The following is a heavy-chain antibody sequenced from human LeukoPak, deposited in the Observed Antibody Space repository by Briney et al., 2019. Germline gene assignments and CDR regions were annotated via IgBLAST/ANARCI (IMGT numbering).Heavy chain of an antibody. CDR3: AKAFLNWFDP. V-gene: IGHV3-23*01. J-gene: IGHJ5*02. Sequence: GGSLRLSCEASGFTFSSYAMSWVRQAPGKGREWVSAISGSGGSTYYADSVKGRFTISRDNSKNTLYLQMNSLRAEDTAVYYCAKAFLNWFDPWGQGTLVTVSS. CDR2: ISGSGGST. CDR1: GFTFSSYA. D-gene: IGHD2/OR15-2a*01.